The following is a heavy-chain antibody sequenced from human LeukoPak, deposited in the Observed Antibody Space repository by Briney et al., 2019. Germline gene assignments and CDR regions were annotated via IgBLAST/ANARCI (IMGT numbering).Heavy chain of an antibody. V-gene: IGHV1-8*01. CDR2: MNPNSGNT. Sequence: ASVKVSCKASGYTFTSYDINWVRQATGQGLEWVGWMNPNSGNTGYAQKFQGRVTMTRNTSISTAYMELSSLRSEDTAVYYCARGRGYYYYMDVWGRGTTVTISS. D-gene: IGHD3-10*01. J-gene: IGHJ6*03. CDR1: GYTFTSYD. CDR3: ARGRGYYYYMDV.